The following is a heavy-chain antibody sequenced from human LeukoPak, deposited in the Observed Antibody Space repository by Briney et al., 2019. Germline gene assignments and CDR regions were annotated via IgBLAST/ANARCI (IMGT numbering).Heavy chain of an antibody. CDR1: GGSISSSSYY. CDR3: ARRSSWSNRGFDY. V-gene: IGHV4-39*01. D-gene: IGHD6-13*01. CDR2: IYYSGST. J-gene: IGHJ4*02. Sequence: SETLSLTCTVSGGSISSSSYYWGWIRQPPGMGLEWIGSIYYSGSTYYNPSLKSRVTISVDTSKNQFSLKLSSVTAADTAVYYCARRSSWSNRGFDYWGQGTLVTVSP.